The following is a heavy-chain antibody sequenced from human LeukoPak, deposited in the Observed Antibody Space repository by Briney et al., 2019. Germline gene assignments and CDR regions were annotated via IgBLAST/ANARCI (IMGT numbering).Heavy chain of an antibody. Sequence: SETLSLTCTVSGGSIRSSSYYWGWIRQPPGKGLEWIGSIYYSGNTYYNPSLKSRVTISVDTSENQFSLNLSSVTAADTAVYYCARHGPLATVYAGTFDYWGQGTLVTVSS. CDR3: ARHGPLATVYAGTFDY. J-gene: IGHJ4*02. D-gene: IGHD2-8*01. CDR2: IYYSGNT. CDR1: GGSIRSSSYY. V-gene: IGHV4-39*01.